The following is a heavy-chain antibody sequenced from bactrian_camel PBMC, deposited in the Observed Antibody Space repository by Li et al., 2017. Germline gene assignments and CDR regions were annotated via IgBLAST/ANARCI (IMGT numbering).Heavy chain of an antibody. CDR1: GYIPGSHC. CDR2: IDRDGTT. J-gene: IGHJ4*01. D-gene: IGHD2*01. Sequence: HVQLVESGGGSVQAGGSLKLPCATSGYIPGSHCMAWFRQPPGQEREGVGGIDRDGTTTYADSVKGRFTISKDNAKKTLYLQMNSLIPEDAAMYYCAAGSELNLWDDSWFFLGEGTQVTVS. V-gene: IGHV3S53*01.